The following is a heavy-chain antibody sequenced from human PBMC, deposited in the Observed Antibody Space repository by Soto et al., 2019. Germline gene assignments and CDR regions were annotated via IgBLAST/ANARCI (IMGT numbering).Heavy chain of an antibody. Sequence: PSETLSLTCTVSGGSISSGGYYWSWIRQHPGKGLEWIGYIYYSGSTYYNPSLKSRVTISVDTSKNQFSLKLSSVTAADTAVYYCARHYCSSTSCYTNWFDPWGQGTLVTVSS. V-gene: IGHV4-31*03. CDR3: ARHYCSSTSCYTNWFDP. J-gene: IGHJ5*02. D-gene: IGHD2-2*02. CDR1: GGSISSGGYY. CDR2: IYYSGST.